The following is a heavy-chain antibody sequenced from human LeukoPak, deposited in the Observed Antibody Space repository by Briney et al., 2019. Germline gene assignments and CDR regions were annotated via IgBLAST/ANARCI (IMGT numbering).Heavy chain of an antibody. CDR2: INHSGST. CDR3: ARQIRDRNTYGTRRYYYYYMDV. V-gene: IGHV4-34*01. Sequence: PSETLSLTCAVYGGSLSGYYWSWIRQPPGKGLEWIGEINHSGSTNYNPSLKSRVTISVDTSKNQFSLKLSSVTAADTAVYYCARQIRDRNTYGTRRYYYYYMDVWGKGTTVTISS. CDR1: GGSLSGYY. J-gene: IGHJ6*03. D-gene: IGHD4-17*01.